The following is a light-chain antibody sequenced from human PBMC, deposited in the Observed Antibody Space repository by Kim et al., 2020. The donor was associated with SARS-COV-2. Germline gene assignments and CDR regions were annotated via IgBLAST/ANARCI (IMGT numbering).Light chain of an antibody. CDR2: DAS. Sequence: LSLALGVLSTLSFRAIQTIENFLAWYQHKPGQAPRLLTSDASRRATDIPDRFSGSGSGADFTLTIDSLEPEDSAVYYYQQRRDWYSFGQGTKLEI. CDR3: QQRRDWYS. CDR1: QTIENF. J-gene: IGKJ2*03. V-gene: IGKV3-11*01.